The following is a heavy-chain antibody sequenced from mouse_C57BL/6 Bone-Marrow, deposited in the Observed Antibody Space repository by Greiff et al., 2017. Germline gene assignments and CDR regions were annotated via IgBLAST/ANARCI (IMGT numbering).Heavy chain of an antibody. CDR3: ARDSSGGVAY. D-gene: IGHD3-2*02. CDR1: GYTFTSYW. CDR2: IDPSDSYT. J-gene: IGHJ3*01. V-gene: IGHV1-69*01. Sequence: QVQLQQPGAELVMPGASVKLSCKASGYTFTSYWMHWVKQRPGQGLEWIGEIDPSDSYTNYNQKFKGKSTLTVDKSSSTAYMQLSSLTSEDSAVYYCARDSSGGVAYWGQGTLVTVSA.